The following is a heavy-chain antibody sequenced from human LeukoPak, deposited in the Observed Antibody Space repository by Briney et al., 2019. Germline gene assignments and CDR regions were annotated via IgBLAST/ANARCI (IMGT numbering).Heavy chain of an antibody. Sequence: PSETLSLTCAVSGGSISSGGYSWSWIRQPPGKGLEWIGYIYHSGSTYYNPSLKSRVTISVDRSKNQFSLKLSSVTAADTAVYYCARDPTTVTTIFDSWGQGTLVTVSS. J-gene: IGHJ4*02. CDR1: GGSISSGGYS. D-gene: IGHD4-17*01. CDR3: ARDPTTVTTIFDS. V-gene: IGHV4-30-2*01. CDR2: IYHSGST.